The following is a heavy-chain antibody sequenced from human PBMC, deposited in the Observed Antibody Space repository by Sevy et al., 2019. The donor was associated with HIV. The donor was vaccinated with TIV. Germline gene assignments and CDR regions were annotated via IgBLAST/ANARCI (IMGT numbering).Heavy chain of an antibody. CDR1: GHTFTDYF. D-gene: IGHD5-18*01. CDR3: ASPGGYRYGSLLDY. Sequence: ASVKVSCKASGHTFTDYFMHWVRPAPGQGLEWMGWINPDSGDTKYAQKFHGRVTLTRDTSISTAYMELSRLKSDETAVYYCASPGGYRYGSLLDYWGQGTLVTVSS. J-gene: IGHJ4*02. CDR2: INPDSGDT. V-gene: IGHV1-2*02.